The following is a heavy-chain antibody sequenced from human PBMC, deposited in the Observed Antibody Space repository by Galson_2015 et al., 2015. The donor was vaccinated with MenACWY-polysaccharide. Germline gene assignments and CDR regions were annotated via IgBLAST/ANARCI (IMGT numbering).Heavy chain of an antibody. V-gene: IGHV3-13*01. Sequence: SLRLSCAASGFTFSSYDMHWVRHATGKGLEWVSAIGTAGDTYYPGSVKGRFTISRENAKNSLYLQMNSLRAGDTAVYYCARAGSGNSFDYWGQGTLVTVSS. D-gene: IGHD4-23*01. CDR2: IGTAGDT. CDR1: GFTFSSYD. J-gene: IGHJ4*02. CDR3: ARAGSGNSFDY.